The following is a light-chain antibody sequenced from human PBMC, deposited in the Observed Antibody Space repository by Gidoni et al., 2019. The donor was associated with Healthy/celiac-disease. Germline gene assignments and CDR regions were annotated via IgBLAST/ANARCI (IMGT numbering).Light chain of an antibody. V-gene: IGLV3-1*01. J-gene: IGLJ2*01. Sequence: SYELTQPPSVSVPPGQTASITCSGDKLGDKYACWYQQKPGQSPVRVIYQDSKRPSGIPERFSGSNSGNTATLTISGTQAMDEADYYCQAWDSSHVVFGGGTKLTVL. CDR1: KLGDKY. CDR2: QDS. CDR3: QAWDSSHVV.